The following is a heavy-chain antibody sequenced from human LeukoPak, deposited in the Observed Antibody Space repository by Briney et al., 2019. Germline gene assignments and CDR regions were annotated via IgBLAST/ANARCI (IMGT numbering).Heavy chain of an antibody. V-gene: IGHV1-69*05. CDR1: GGTFSSYA. CDR3: ARSPFDDFWSGYYTEYFDY. Sequence: SVKVSCKASGGTFSSYAISWVRQAPGQGLEWMGRIIHIFGTANYAQKFQGRVTITTDESTSTAYMELSSLRSEDTAVYYCARSPFDDFWSGYYTEYFDYWGQGTLVTVSS. D-gene: IGHD3-3*01. J-gene: IGHJ4*02. CDR2: IIHIFGTA.